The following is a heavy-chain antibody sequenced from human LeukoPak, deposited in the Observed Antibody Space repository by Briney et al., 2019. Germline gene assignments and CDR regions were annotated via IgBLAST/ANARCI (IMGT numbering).Heavy chain of an antibody. D-gene: IGHD2-15*01. J-gene: IGHJ4*02. V-gene: IGHV3-74*01. CDR1: GFTFSNYW. CDR2: INSDGSST. Sequence: GGSLRLSCAASGFTFSNYWMHWVRQAPGKGLVWVSRINSDGSSTTYADSVKGRFTISRDNAKNTLYLQMNSLRVEDTAIYYCARGGSCSGGNCKYTRKEIDYWGQGTLVTASS. CDR3: ARGGSCSGGNCKYTRKEIDY.